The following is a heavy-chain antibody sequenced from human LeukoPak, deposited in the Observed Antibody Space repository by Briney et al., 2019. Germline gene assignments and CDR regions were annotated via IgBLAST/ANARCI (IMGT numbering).Heavy chain of an antibody. D-gene: IGHD4-23*01. CDR1: GFTFSSYG. CDR3: AKQNTVAKPQYFDY. V-gene: IGHV3-33*06. CDR2: IWYDGSNK. J-gene: IGHJ4*02. Sequence: GGSLRLSCAASGFTFSSYGMHWVRQAPGKGLEWVAVIWYDGSNKYYADSVKGRFTISRDNSKNTLYLQMNSLRAEDTAVYYCAKQNTVAKPQYFDYWGQGTLVTVSS.